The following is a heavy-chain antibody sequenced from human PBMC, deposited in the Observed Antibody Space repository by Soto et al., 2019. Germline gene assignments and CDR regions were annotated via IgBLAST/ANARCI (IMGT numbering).Heavy chain of an antibody. CDR3: ARHSGYDYVFAY. D-gene: IGHD5-12*01. CDR1: GYTFTGYY. J-gene: IGHJ4*02. Sequence: ASVKVSCKASGYTFTGYYIHWVRQAPGQGLEWMGWINPNNGDTNYAQKFQGRVTMTRDTSTSTAYMELSSLRFDDTAVYYCARHSGYDYVFAYWRQGTLVTVSS. V-gene: IGHV1-2*02. CDR2: INPNNGDT.